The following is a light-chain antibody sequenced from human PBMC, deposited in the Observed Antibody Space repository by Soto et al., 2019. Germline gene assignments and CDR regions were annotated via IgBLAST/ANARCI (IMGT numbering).Light chain of an antibody. CDR3: QAWDSSTVV. V-gene: IGLV3-1*01. CDR1: KLGNKH. Sequence: SYELTQPPSVSVSPGQTASITCSGDKLGNKHVCWYQQKPGQSPVLLIYQDSTRPSGIPERFSGSNSGNTATLTISGTQAMDEADYYCQAWDSSTVVFGGGTKLTVL. CDR2: QDS. J-gene: IGLJ2*01.